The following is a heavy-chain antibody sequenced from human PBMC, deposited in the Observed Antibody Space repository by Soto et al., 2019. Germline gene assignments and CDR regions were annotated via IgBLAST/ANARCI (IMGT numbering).Heavy chain of an antibody. D-gene: IGHD2-2*01. V-gene: IGHV1-69*04. CDR1: GYTFSSYY. CDR2: INPILGRA. Sequence: ASVKVSCKASGYTFSSYYMRWVRQAPGQGLEWMGRINPILGRANYAQKFQGRVTITTDKSTSTAYMELSSLRSEDTAVYYCARGDTESGGVPAPKINAFDIRAQGTMVTVSS. J-gene: IGHJ3*02. CDR3: ARGDTESGGVPAPKINAFDI.